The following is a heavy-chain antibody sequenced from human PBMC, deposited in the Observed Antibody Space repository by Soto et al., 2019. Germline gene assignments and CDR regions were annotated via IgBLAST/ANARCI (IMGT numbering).Heavy chain of an antibody. CDR2: IYQNGNT. CDR3: VSRKWGDVFAI. V-gene: IGHV4-30-2*01. J-gene: IGHJ4*03. D-gene: IGHD7-27*01. CDR1: GDSITSPSSS. Sequence: SETLSLTCIVSGDSITSPSSSWTWFRRPPRKSLEWIGYIYQNGNTYYNPSVKGRVTISVDRSKNQFSLSLQSVTAADTAVYFGVSRKWGDVFAIWGPGTRVAVSS.